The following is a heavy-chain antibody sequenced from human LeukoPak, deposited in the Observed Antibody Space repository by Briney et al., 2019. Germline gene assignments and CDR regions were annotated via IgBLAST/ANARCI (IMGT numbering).Heavy chain of an antibody. V-gene: IGHV1-69*01. Sequence: SVKVSCKASGGTFSSYAISWVRQAPGQGLEWMGGIIPIFGTANYAQKFQGRVTITADESTRTAYMELSSLRSEDTAVYYCASSVDTAMVTFGYYFDYWGQGTLVTVSS. CDR2: IIPIFGTA. CDR3: ASSVDTAMVTFGYYFDY. J-gene: IGHJ4*02. D-gene: IGHD5-18*01. CDR1: GGTFSSYA.